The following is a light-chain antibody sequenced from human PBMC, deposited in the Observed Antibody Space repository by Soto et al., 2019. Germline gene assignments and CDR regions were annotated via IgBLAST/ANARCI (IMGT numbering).Light chain of an antibody. CDR1: SSDVGGYNY. CDR3: CSYTGTNSPYV. Sequence: QSALSQPASVSGSPGQSITISCTGTSSDVGGYNYVSWYQQHPGKAPKLMIYDVSNRPSGVSDRFSGSKSANTASLIVSGLQPEDEADYYCCSYTGTNSPYVFGTGTKVTVL. J-gene: IGLJ1*01. CDR2: DVS. V-gene: IGLV2-14*03.